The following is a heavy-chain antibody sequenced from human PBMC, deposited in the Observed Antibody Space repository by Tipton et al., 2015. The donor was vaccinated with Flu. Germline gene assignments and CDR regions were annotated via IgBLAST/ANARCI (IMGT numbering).Heavy chain of an antibody. CDR3: ARRDYSNYVSEPKNWFDP. J-gene: IGHJ5*02. Sequence: LRLSCTVSGDSISSYYWGWIRQPPGKGLEWIGNTFHSGNTYLNPSLKSRVTISIDTSRNQFSLKVNSVTAADTAVYYCARRDYSNYVSEPKNWFDPWGQGALVTVSS. V-gene: IGHV4-59*08. D-gene: IGHD4-11*01. CDR2: TFHSGNT. CDR1: GDSISSYY.